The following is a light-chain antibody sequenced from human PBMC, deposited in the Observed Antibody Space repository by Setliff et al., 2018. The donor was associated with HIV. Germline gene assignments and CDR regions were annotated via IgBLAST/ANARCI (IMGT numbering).Light chain of an antibody. V-gene: IGLV1-47*01. J-gene: IGLJ2*01. CDR3: AAWDDSLSGSI. CDR2: GNN. CDR1: SSNIGNNY. Sequence: SASGTPGQRVTISCSGSSSNIGNNYVYWYHQLPGTAPKLLVYGNNQRPSGVPDRFSGSKSGTSASLAISGLRSEDEADYYCAAWDDSLSGSIFGGGTKVTVL.